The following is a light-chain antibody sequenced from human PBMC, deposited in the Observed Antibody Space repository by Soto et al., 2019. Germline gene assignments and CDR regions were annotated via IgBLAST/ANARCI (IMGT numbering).Light chain of an antibody. CDR1: QSVSSY. CDR2: DAY. J-gene: IGKJ5*01. Sequence: EIVLTQAPGTLSLSPVERATLSCMSSQSVSSYSAWYQQKPGQAPSLLIYDAYNRATGIPARFSGSGSGTDFTLTISSLEPEDFAFYYCQQRSNWPPITFGQGTRLEIK. CDR3: QQRSNWPPIT. V-gene: IGKV3-11*01.